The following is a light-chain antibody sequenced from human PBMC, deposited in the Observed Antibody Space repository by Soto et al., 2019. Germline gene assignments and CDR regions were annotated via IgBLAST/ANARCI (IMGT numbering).Light chain of an antibody. CDR3: QHHNDWPT. V-gene: IGKV3-15*01. CDR1: QSVSTN. Sequence: EIKMTQFPATRSVSAGERATLSCRASQSVSTNLAWYQQKPGQAPSLLIYGASTRATGMPARFSGSGSGTDFALTIRSLKSEDSAIYYCQHHNDWPTFGQGTRLEIK. CDR2: GAS. J-gene: IGKJ5*01.